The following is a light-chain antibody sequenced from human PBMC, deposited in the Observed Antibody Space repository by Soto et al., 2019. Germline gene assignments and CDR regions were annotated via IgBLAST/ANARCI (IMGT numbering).Light chain of an antibody. J-gene: IGKJ1*01. V-gene: IGKV3-20*01. Sequence: EIVLIQSPVTLSLSPGERATLSCRASQSISSSLAWYQQNPGQAPRLLIYGASSRATGIPDRFSGSGSGTDFTLTISRLEPEDFAVYYCQQYGGSPRTFGQGTKVDIK. CDR2: GAS. CDR3: QQYGGSPRT. CDR1: QSISSS.